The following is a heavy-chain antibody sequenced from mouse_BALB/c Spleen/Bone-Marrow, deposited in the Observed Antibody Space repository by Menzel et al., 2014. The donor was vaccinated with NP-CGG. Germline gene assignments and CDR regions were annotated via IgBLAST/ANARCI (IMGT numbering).Heavy chain of an antibody. CDR3: ARWEYYAMDY. Sequence: VQLQQSGAELVKPGASVKLSCTASGFNIKDTYMHWVKQRPEQGLEWIGRIDPANGNTKYDPKFQGKATITADTSSNTAYLQLSSLTSEDTSVYYCARWEYYAMDYWGQGTSVTVSS. V-gene: IGHV14-3*02. D-gene: IGHD4-1*01. CDR1: GFNIKDTY. J-gene: IGHJ4*01. CDR2: IDPANGNT.